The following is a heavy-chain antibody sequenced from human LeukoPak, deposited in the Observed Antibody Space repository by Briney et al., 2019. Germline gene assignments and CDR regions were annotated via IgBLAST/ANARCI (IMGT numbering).Heavy chain of an antibody. J-gene: IGHJ5*02. V-gene: IGHV3-9*01. D-gene: IGHD6-6*01. CDR3: AKDFSYSSSSGKNWFDP. CDR1: GFTFDDYA. Sequence: GRSLRLSCAASGFTFDDYAMHCLRHAPGKGLEWGSGIIWKSGSIGYAASVKGRFTISRDNDKNYLYLQMNSLSAEGTALYYCAKDFSYSSSSGKNWFDPWGQGTLVTGSS. CDR2: IIWKSGSI.